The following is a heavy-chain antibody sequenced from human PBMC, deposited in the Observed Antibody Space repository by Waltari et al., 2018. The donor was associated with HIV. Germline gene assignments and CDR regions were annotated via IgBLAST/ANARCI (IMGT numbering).Heavy chain of an antibody. Sequence: QVQLQESGPGLVKPSETLSLTCTVSGGSISSYYWSWIRQPPGKGLEWIGYIYYSGSTNYNPSLKSRVTISVDTSKNQFSLKLSSVTAADTAVYYCARGPVEDIVVVPAASPMDVWGQGTTVTVSS. CDR1: GGSISSYY. CDR3: ARGPVEDIVVVPAASPMDV. D-gene: IGHD2-2*01. V-gene: IGHV4-59*01. CDR2: IYYSGST. J-gene: IGHJ6*02.